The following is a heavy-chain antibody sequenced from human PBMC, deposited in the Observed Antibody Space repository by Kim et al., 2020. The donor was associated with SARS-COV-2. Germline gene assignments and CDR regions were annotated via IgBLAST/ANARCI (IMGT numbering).Heavy chain of an antibody. Sequence: NYAQKFQGRVRITTDNSTSTAYMELSSLRSEDTAVYYCASMVEMATDFDYWGQGTLVTVSS. CDR3: ASMVEMATDFDY. V-gene: IGHV1-69*02. J-gene: IGHJ4*02. D-gene: IGHD2-15*01.